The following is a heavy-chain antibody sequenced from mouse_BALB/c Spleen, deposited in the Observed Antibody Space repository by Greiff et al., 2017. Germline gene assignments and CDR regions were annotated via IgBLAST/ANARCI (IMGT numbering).Heavy chain of an antibody. D-gene: IGHD1-1*01. Sequence: EVHLVESGAELVRPGALVKLSCKASGFNIKDYYMHWVKQRPEQGLEWIGWIDPENGNTIYDPKFQGKASITADTSSNTAYLQLSSLTSEDTAVYYCARGATVGSMDYWGQGTSVTVSS. V-gene: IGHV14-1*02. CDR1: GFNIKDYY. J-gene: IGHJ4*01. CDR3: ARGATVGSMDY. CDR2: IDPENGNT.